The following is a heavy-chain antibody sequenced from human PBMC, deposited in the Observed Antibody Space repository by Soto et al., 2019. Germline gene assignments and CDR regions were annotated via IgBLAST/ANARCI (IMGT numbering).Heavy chain of an antibody. Sequence: SETLSLTCAVSGGSFSSGGYSWSWIRQPPGKGLEWIGYIYHSGSTYYNPSLKSRVTISVDRSKNQFSLKLSSVTAADTAVYYCAREKWLLLRGYFDYWGQGTLVT. J-gene: IGHJ4*02. CDR1: GGSFSSGGYS. CDR2: IYHSGST. V-gene: IGHV4-30-2*01. CDR3: AREKWLLLRGYFDY. D-gene: IGHD3-22*01.